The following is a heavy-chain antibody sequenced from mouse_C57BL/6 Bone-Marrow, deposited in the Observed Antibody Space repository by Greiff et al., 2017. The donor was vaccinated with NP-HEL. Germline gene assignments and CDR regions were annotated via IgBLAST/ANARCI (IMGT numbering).Heavy chain of an antibody. D-gene: IGHD2-2*01. V-gene: IGHV1-81*01. CDR3: ARSGRLPFAY. Sequence: QVQLQQSGAELARPGASVKLSCKASGYTFTSYGISWVKQRTGQGLEWIGEIYPRSGNTYYNEKFKGKATLTADKSSSTAYMELRSLTSEDSAVYFCARSGRLPFAYWGQGKRVTVSA. CDR1: GYTFTSYG. CDR2: IYPRSGNT. J-gene: IGHJ3*01.